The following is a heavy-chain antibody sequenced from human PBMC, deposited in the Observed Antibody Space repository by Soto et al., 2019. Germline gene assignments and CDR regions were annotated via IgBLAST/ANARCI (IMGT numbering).Heavy chain of an antibody. Sequence: GASLKISCKGSGYSFTSYWISWVRQMPGKGLEWMGRIDPSDSYTNYSPSFQGNVTISAAKSISTAYMQWSSLKASETATYYFARRALPDYYYYYGMDVWGQGTTVTVSS. CDR1: GYSFTSYW. J-gene: IGHJ6*02. V-gene: IGHV5-10-1*01. CDR3: ARRALPDYYYYYGMDV. CDR2: IDPSDSYT.